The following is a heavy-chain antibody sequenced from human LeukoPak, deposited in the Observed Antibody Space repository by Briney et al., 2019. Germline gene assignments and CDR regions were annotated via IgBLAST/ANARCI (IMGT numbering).Heavy chain of an antibody. CDR1: GYTFTSYG. CDR2: ISAYNGNT. CDR3: AREREYYDFWSGYYLFDY. J-gene: IGHJ4*02. V-gene: IGHV1-18*01. Sequence: ASVKVSCKASGYTFTSYGISWVRQAPGQGLEWMGWISAYNGNTNYAQKLQGRVTMTTDTSTSTAYMELRSLRSDDTAVYYCAREREYYDFWSGYYLFDYWGQGTLVTVSS. D-gene: IGHD3-3*01.